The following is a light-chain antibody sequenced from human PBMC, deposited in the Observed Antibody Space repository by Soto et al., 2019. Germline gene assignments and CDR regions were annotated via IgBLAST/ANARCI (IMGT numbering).Light chain of an antibody. V-gene: IGLV2-8*01. J-gene: IGLJ1*01. CDR1: SSDVGGYNY. CDR3: SSYAGSNGYV. CDR2: EVS. Sequence: QSVLTQPPSASGSPGQSVTVSCTGTSSDVGGYNYVSWYQQHPGKAPKLMIYEVSKRPSGVPDRFSGSKSGNTASLTVSGLQAEDEADYYCSSYAGSNGYVVGTGTNVTVL.